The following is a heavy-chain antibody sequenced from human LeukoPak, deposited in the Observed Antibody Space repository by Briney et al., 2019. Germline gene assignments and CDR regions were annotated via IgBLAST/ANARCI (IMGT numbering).Heavy chain of an antibody. CDR3: ARGLDYYGSGTYPNWFDP. CDR1: GGSISSHY. Sequence: SETLSLTCTVSGGSISSHYWSWIRQPPGKGLEWIGYIYYSGSTNYIPSLKSRVTISIATSKNQFSLKLSSVTAADTAVYYCARGLDYYGSGTYPNWFDPWGQGTLVTVSS. V-gene: IGHV4-59*11. CDR2: IYYSGST. D-gene: IGHD3-10*01. J-gene: IGHJ5*02.